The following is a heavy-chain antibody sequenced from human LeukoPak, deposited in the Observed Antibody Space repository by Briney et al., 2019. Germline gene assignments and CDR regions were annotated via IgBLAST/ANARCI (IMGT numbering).Heavy chain of an antibody. CDR2: INPNSGGT. J-gene: IGHJ4*02. CDR1: GYTFTGYY. V-gene: IGHV1-2*02. Sequence: ASVKVSCKASGYTFTGYYMHWVRQAPGQGLEWMGWINPNSGGTNYAQKFQGRVTMTRDTSISTAYMELSRLRSDDTAVYYCARGEGYCSGTSCSATFDYWGQGTLVTVSS. D-gene: IGHD2-2*01. CDR3: ARGEGYCSGTSCSATFDY.